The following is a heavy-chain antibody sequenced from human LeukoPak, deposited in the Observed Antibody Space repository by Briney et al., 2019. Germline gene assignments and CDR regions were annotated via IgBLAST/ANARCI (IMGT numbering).Heavy chain of an antibody. J-gene: IGHJ3*02. CDR2: ISYDGSNK. CDR1: GFTFSSYG. Sequence: GGSLRLSCAASGFTFSSYGMHWVRQAPGKGLEWVAVISYDGSNKYYADSVKGRFTISRDNSKNTLYLQMNSLRAEDTAVYYCARDGFGTMVRGQDAFDIWGQGTMVTVSS. V-gene: IGHV3-30*03. CDR3: ARDGFGTMVRGQDAFDI. D-gene: IGHD3-10*01.